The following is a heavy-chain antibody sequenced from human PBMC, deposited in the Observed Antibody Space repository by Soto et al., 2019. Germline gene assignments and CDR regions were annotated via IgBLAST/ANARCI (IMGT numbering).Heavy chain of an antibody. J-gene: IGHJ4*02. CDR2: ISAYNGNT. Sequence: QVQLVQSGAEVKKPGASVKVSCKASGYTFTSYGISWVRQAPGQVLEWMGWISAYNGNTNYAQKLQGRVTMTTDTSTSKAYMEPRSLRSDDTAVYYCARLSGSSGWFYFDYWGQGTLVTVSS. CDR1: GYTFTSYG. D-gene: IGHD6-19*01. V-gene: IGHV1-18*04. CDR3: ARLSGSSGWFYFDY.